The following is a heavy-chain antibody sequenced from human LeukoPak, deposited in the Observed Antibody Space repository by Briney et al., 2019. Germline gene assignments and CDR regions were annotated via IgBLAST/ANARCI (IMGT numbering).Heavy chain of an antibody. V-gene: IGHV4-4*07. J-gene: IGHJ4*02. Sequence: SETLSLTCTVSGGSISSYYWSWIRQPAGKGLEWIGRIYTSGSTNYNPSLKSRVTMSVDTSKNQFSLKLSPVTAADTAVYYCASGPRYSSSYYFDYWGQGTLVTVSS. CDR3: ASGPRYSSSYYFDY. D-gene: IGHD6-19*01. CDR1: GGSISSYY. CDR2: IYTSGST.